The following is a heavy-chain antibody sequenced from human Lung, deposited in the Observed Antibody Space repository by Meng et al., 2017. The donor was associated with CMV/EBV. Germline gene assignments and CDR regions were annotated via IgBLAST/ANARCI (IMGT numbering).Heavy chain of an antibody. CDR1: GYTFTCYG. D-gene: IGHD6-19*01. CDR2: ISAYNGNT. V-gene: IGHV1-18*01. J-gene: IGHJ5*02. Sequence: ASXXVSXKASGYTFTCYGISWVRQAPGQGLEWMGWISAYNGNTNYAQKLQGRVTMTTDTSTSTAYMELRSLRSDDTAVYYCARRRIAVAGFDPWGQGNVVTVSS. CDR3: ARRRIAVAGFDP.